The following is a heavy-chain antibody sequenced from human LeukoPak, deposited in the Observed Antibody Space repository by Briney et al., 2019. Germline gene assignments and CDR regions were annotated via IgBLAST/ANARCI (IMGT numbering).Heavy chain of an antibody. Sequence: GESLKISCKGSGYSFTSYWISWVRQMPGKGLEWMGRIDPSDSYTSYSPSFQGHVTISADKSISTAYLQWSSLKASDTAMYYCARRSGYSSSWYGNWGQGTLVTVSS. D-gene: IGHD6-13*01. CDR3: ARRSGYSSSWYGN. J-gene: IGHJ4*02. V-gene: IGHV5-10-1*01. CDR1: GYSFTSYW. CDR2: IDPSDSYT.